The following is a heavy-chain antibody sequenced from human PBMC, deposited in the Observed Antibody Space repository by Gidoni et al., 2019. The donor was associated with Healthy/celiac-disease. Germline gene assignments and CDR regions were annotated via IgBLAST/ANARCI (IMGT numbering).Heavy chain of an antibody. Sequence: EVQLVESAGGLVQPGRSLRLSCAASGSTFDDYAMHWVLQAPGKGLEWVSGISWNSGSIGYADSVKGRFTISRDNAKNSLYLQMNSLRAEDTALYYCAKALGGVLAAFGYWGQGTLVTVSS. CDR1: GSTFDDYA. CDR2: ISWNSGSI. J-gene: IGHJ4*02. CDR3: AKALGGVLAAFGY. V-gene: IGHV3-9*01. D-gene: IGHD3-16*01.